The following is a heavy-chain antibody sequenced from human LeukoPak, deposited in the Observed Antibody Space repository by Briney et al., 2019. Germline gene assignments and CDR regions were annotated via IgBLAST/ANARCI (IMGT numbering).Heavy chain of an antibody. CDR2: ISWNGIST. D-gene: IGHD6-6*01. CDR1: GFTFDDYT. Sequence: GGSLRLSCAASGFTFDDYTMHWVRQAPGKGLEWVSLISWNGISTYYADSVKGRFTISRDNSKNSLYLQMNSLRTEDTALYYCTKERGSSGYFDSWGQGTLVTVSS. CDR3: TKERGSSGYFDS. J-gene: IGHJ4*02. V-gene: IGHV3-43*01.